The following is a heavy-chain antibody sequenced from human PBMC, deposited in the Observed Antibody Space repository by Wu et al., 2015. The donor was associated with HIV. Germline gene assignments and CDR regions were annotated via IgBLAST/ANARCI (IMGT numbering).Heavy chain of an antibody. CDR2: IIPIFGTA. CDR1: GGTFSSYA. Sequence: QVQLVQSGAEVKKPGSSVKVSCKASGGTFSSYAISWVRQAPGQGLEWMGGIIPIFGTANYAQKFQGRVTITADESTSTAYMELSSLRSEDTAVYYCARDWGPKSESSIYGSGSYNYYYMDVWGKGTTVTVSS. V-gene: IGHV1-69*12. J-gene: IGHJ6*03. CDR3: ARDWGPKSESSIYGSGSYNYYYMDV. D-gene: IGHD3-10*01.